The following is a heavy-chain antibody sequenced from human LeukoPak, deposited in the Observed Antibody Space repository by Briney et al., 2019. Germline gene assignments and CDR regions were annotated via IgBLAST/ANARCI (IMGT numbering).Heavy chain of an antibody. D-gene: IGHD1-1*01. J-gene: IGHJ4*02. V-gene: IGHV3-21*01. CDR1: GFTFSRYT. CDR2: ISTSSSYI. Sequence: GGSLRLSCAASGFTFSRYTMNWVRQAPGKGLEWVLSISTSSSYIYYADAVKGRFTISRDNAKNSLYLQMNSLRAEDTAVYYCARDSDWNDGLDYWGQGTLVTVSS. CDR3: ARDSDWNDGLDY.